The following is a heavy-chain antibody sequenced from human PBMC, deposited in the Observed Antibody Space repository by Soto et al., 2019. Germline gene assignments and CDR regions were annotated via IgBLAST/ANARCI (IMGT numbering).Heavy chain of an antibody. Sequence: LRLSCAASGFTFSSYGMHWVRQDPGKGLEWVAVISYDGSNKYYADSVKGRFTISRDNSKNTMYFQMKSLRAYDTAVYYCAPGYSYYYGCGTLVYWGQGTLVTVSS. J-gene: IGHJ4*02. CDR2: ISYDGSNK. D-gene: IGHD3-10*01. CDR3: APGYSYYYGCGTLVY. V-gene: IGHV3-30*03. CDR1: GFTFSSYG.